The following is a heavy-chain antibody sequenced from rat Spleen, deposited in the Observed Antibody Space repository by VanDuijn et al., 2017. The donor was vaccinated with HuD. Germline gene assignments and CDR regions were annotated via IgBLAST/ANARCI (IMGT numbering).Heavy chain of an antibody. D-gene: IGHD1-2*01. CDR3: ARDPYSRAFDY. J-gene: IGHJ2*01. V-gene: IGHV2-45*01. Sequence: VQLQESGPGLVQPSETLSLTCTVSGFSLTSYNVHWVRQPPGKGLEWMGVMWSSGSADYNSVLKSRLSISRDTSKNQVFLKMNSLQTEDTATYYCARDPYSRAFDYWGQGVMVTVSS. CDR2: MWSSGSA. CDR1: GFSLTSYN.